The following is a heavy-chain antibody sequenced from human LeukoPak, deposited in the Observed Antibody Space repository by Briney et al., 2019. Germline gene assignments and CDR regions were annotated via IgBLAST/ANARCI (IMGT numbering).Heavy chain of an antibody. CDR1: DGSXIXXY. Sequence: TXXXTCGXXDGSXIXXYWSWXXQSPCXGLEWIGQVYHSGSANYNPSLRSRVTISIDTSKNQFSLKLSSVTAADTAVYYCARTDWSGSFDYWGQGTLVTVSS. V-gene: IGHV4-34*01. J-gene: IGHJ4*02. CDR2: VYHSGSA. D-gene: IGHD3-3*01. CDR3: ARTDWSGSFDY.